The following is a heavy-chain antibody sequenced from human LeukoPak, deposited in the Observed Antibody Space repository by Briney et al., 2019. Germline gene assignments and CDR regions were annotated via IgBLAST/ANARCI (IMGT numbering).Heavy chain of an antibody. CDR2: ISSSISTI. J-gene: IGHJ4*02. D-gene: IGHD5-24*01. V-gene: IGHV3-48*01. CDR3: AREGGGYNNRGFDY. Sequence: PGGSLRLSCAASGFTFSSYSMNWVRQAPGKGLEWVSYISSSISTIYYADSVKGRFTISRDNAKNSLYLQMNSLRAEDTAVYYCAREGGGYNNRGFDYWGQGTLVTVSS. CDR1: GFTFSSYS.